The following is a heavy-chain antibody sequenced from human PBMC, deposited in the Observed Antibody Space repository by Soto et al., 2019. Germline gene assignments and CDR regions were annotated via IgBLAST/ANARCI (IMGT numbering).Heavy chain of an antibody. J-gene: IGHJ6*02. CDR3: ARDSPGGGYYYGMYV. D-gene: IGHD3-16*01. CDR1: GGSFSSYS. Sequence: QGQLEQSGAEVRRPGSSVKVSCKASGGSFSSYSISWVRQAPGHGLEWMGRIVPVLGTANSAQKFQGRVAFSADVSTATAYMELRSLRSDDTAIYFCARDSPGGGYYYGMYVWGQGTTVIVSS. CDR2: IVPVLGTA. V-gene: IGHV1-69*01.